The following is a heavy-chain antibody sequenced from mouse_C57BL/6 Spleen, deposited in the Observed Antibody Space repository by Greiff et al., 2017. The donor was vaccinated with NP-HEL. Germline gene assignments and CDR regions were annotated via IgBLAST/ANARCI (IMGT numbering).Heavy chain of an antibody. CDR3: ARRSLYDYESPYWYFDV. Sequence: QVQLQQSGPELVKPGASVKISCKASGYSFTSYYIHWVKQRPGQGLEWIGWIYPGSGNTKYNEKFKGKATLTADTSSSTAYMQLSSLTSEDSAVYYCARRSLYDYESPYWYFDVWGTGTTVTVSS. CDR2: IYPGSGNT. J-gene: IGHJ1*03. D-gene: IGHD2-4*01. CDR1: GYSFTSYY. V-gene: IGHV1-66*01.